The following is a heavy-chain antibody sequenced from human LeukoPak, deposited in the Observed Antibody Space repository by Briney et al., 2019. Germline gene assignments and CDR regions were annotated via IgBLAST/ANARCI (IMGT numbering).Heavy chain of an antibody. CDR2: LLYNGNT. J-gene: IGHJ6*02. V-gene: IGHV4-39*01. D-gene: IGHD1-26*01. CDR3: TRRGSGNGGTYAGMDV. CDR1: GGSISSDVHY. Sequence: PSETLSLTCTVAGGSISSDVHYWDWLRQAPGKGLEWIGSLLYNGNTWYNPSLESRVTISVDTSENQFSLRLTSVNAADTALYFCTRRGSGNGGTYAGMDVWGPGTSVTVSS.